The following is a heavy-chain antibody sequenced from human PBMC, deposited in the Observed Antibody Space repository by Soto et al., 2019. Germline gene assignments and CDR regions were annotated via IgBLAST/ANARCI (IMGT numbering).Heavy chain of an antibody. CDR1: GFTFSSYW. V-gene: IGHV3-74*01. D-gene: IGHD3-10*01. Sequence: EVQLVESGGGLVQPGGSLRLSCAASGFTFSSYWMHWVRQVPGKGLMWVSRINGDGSRTTYAGSVKGRFTISRDNANNTLFLQMNYVRAEDTAVYHYVRVVPGSYDWVDPWGQGTLVTVSS. CDR2: INGDGSRT. J-gene: IGHJ5*02. CDR3: VRVVPGSYDWVDP.